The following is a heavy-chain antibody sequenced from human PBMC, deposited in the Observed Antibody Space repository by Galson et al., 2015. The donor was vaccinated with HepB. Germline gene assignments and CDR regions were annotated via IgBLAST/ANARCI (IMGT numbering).Heavy chain of an antibody. V-gene: IGHV3-7*01. CDR1: GFTFSSYW. CDR3: ASNGGDYNDF. J-gene: IGHJ4*02. D-gene: IGHD2-21*01. CDR2: IKQDGSEK. Sequence: SLRLSCAASGFTFSSYWMRWVRQAPGKGLEWVANIKQDGSEKYYVDSVKGRFTISRDNAKNSLYLQMNSLRVEDTAVYYCASNGGDYNDFWGQGTLVTVSS.